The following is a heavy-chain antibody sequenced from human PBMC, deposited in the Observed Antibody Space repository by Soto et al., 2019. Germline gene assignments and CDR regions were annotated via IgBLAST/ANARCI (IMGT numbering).Heavy chain of an antibody. V-gene: IGHV1-18*01. CDR3: ARAVAGSGSYVTDY. CDR1: GDSFTSTG. D-gene: IGHD3-10*01. J-gene: IGHJ4*02. Sequence: QVQLVQSGAEVKKPGASVKVSCKASGDSFTSTGISWVRQAPGQGPEWMGGTSTFNGEAKYAQKLQGRVTMTTDTTTTTTYMELRSPTADDTAVYSCARAVAGSGSYVTDYWGQGTLVTVAS. CDR2: TSTFNGEA.